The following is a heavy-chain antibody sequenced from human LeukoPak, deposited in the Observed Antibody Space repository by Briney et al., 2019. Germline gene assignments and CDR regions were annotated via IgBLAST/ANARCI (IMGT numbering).Heavy chain of an antibody. CDR3: ARCGYSYGPAADY. V-gene: IGHV4-34*01. Sequence: SETLSLTCAVYGGSFSGCYWSWIRQPPGKGLEWIGEINHSGSTNYNPSLKSRVTISVDTSKNQFSLKLSSVTAADTAVYYCARCGYSYGPAADYWGQGTLVTVSS. D-gene: IGHD5-18*01. CDR1: GGSFSGCY. CDR2: INHSGST. J-gene: IGHJ4*02.